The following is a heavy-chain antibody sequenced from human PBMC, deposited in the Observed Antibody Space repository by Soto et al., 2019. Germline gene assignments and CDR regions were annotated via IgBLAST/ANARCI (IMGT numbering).Heavy chain of an antibody. CDR2: INSDGSST. J-gene: IGHJ4*02. CDR3: VRTSLVVAAATREDY. D-gene: IGHD2-15*01. CDR1: GFTFSSYW. V-gene: IGHV3-74*01. Sequence: PGGSLRLSCADSGFTFSSYWMHWVRQAPGKGLVWVSRINSDGSSTSYADSVKGRFTISRDNAKNTLYLQMNSLRAEDTAVYYCVRTSLVVAAATREDYWGQGTLVTVSS.